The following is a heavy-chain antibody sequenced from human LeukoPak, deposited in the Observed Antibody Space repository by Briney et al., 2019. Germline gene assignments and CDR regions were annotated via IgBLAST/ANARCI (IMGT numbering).Heavy chain of an antibody. Sequence: PSETLSLTYAVSGGSISSSNWWSWVRQPPGKGLEWIGEIYHSGSTNYNPSLKSRVTISVDKSKNQFSLKLSSVTAADTAVYYCARGYYYDSSGYYPIAFDPWGQGTLVTVSS. CDR3: ARGYYYDSSGYYPIAFDP. CDR2: IYHSGST. V-gene: IGHV4-4*02. CDR1: GGSISSSNW. D-gene: IGHD3-22*01. J-gene: IGHJ5*02.